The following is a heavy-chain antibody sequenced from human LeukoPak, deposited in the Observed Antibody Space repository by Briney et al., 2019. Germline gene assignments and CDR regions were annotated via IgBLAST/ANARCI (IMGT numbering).Heavy chain of an antibody. Sequence: PGRSLRLSCAASGFTFSSYGMHWVRQAPGKGLEWVAVISCDGSNKYYADSVKGRFTISRDNSKNTLYLQMNSLRAEDTAVYYCARGLHSSGWYSDYWGQGTLVTVSS. V-gene: IGHV3-30*03. CDR1: GFTFSSYG. J-gene: IGHJ4*02. CDR2: ISCDGSNK. CDR3: ARGLHSSGWYSDY. D-gene: IGHD6-19*01.